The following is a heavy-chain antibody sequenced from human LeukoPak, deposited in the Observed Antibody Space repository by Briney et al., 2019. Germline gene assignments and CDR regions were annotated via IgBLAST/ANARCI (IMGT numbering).Heavy chain of an antibody. CDR1: GFTFSSYS. J-gene: IGHJ4*02. CDR3: ANSVPSERG. Sequence: PGGSLRLSCAASGFTFSSYSMNWVRQAPGKGLEWVSYISSSSSTIYYADSVKGRFTISRDNSKNTLYLQMNSLRAEDTAVYYCANSVPSERGWGQGTLVTVSS. CDR2: ISSSSSTI. V-gene: IGHV3-48*01. D-gene: IGHD2-21*01.